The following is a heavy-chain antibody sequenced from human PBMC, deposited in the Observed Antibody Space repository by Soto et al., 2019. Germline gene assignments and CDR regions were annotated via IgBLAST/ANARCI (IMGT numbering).Heavy chain of an antibody. D-gene: IGHD3-3*01. CDR1: EYSFGDYY. Sequence: AASVKVSCRTSEYSFGDYYLHWVRQAPEQGLEWMGWINLNDGGTNSPRKFQGRLTMTRDKSITTVYMELSRLRSDDTAVYFCVRDAPSQQSIFDLCGPGTLVTVSS. CDR3: VRDAPSQQSIFDL. V-gene: IGHV1-2*02. J-gene: IGHJ1*01. CDR2: INLNDGGT.